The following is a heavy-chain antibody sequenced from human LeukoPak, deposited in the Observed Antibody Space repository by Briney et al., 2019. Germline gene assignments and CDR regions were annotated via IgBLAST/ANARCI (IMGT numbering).Heavy chain of an antibody. V-gene: IGHV3-48*03. CDR2: ISGDGDTI. CDR1: GFTFSTYE. Sequence: PGGSLRLSCAASGFTFSTYELNWVRQAPGKGLEWVSYISGDGDTIYYADSVKGRFTISRDNAKNSLYLQMNSLRAEDTAVYYCARDRQYYDSSGYPSFFDYWGQGTLVTVSS. CDR3: ARDRQYYDSSGYPSFFDY. D-gene: IGHD3-22*01. J-gene: IGHJ4*02.